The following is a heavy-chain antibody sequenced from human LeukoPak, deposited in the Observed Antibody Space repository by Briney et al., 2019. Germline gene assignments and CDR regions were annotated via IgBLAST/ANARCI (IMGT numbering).Heavy chain of an antibody. V-gene: IGHV3-23*01. Sequence: PGGSLRLSCAASGFTFSSYAMSWVRQAPGKGLEWVSAISGSGGSTYYADSVKGRFTISRDNSKNTLYLQMNSLRAEDTAVYYCAKDFWGYDFWSGYYPYYYGMDVWGQGTTVTVSS. D-gene: IGHD3-3*01. CDR1: GFTFSSYA. J-gene: IGHJ6*02. CDR3: AKDFWGYDFWSGYYPYYYGMDV. CDR2: ISGSGGST.